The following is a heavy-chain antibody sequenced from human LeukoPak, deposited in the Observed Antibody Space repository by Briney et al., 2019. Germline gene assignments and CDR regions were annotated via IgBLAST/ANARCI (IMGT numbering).Heavy chain of an antibody. CDR2: ISYGGSNK. D-gene: IGHD6-19*01. J-gene: IGHJ4*02. CDR1: GFTFSSYG. V-gene: IGHV3-30*18. CDR3: AKERTSSGWYNY. Sequence: TGGSLRLSCAASGFTFSSYGMHWVRQAPGKGLEWVADISYGGSNKYYADSVKGRFTTSRDNSKNTLYLQMNSLRPEDTAVYYCAKERTSSGWYNYWGQGTLVTVSS.